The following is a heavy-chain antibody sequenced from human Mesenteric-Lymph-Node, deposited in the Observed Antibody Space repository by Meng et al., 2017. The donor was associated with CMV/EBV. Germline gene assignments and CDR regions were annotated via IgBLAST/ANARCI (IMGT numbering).Heavy chain of an antibody. V-gene: IGHV3-21*01. CDR3: ARGLGLMTNDY. Sequence: GGSLRLSCAASGFTFSSYSMNWVRQAPGKGLEWVSSTSSISSYIYYADSVKGRFTISRDNAKNSLYLQMNSLRAEDTAVYYCARGLGLMTNDYWGQGTLVTVSS. CDR2: TSSISSYI. CDR1: GFTFSSYS. J-gene: IGHJ4*02. D-gene: IGHD1-26*01.